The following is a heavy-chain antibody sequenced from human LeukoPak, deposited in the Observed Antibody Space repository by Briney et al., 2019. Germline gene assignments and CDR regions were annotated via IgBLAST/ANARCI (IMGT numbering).Heavy chain of an antibody. CDR1: GFTFSNYG. V-gene: IGHV3-30*02. CDR2: IWSGGTDK. CDR3: GKRLTSWELEY. J-gene: IGHJ4*02. D-gene: IGHD1-26*01. Sequence: GGSLRLSCAASGFTFSNYGMHWARQAPGKGLEWVAVIWSGGTDKYYADSVKGRFTVSRDNSKNTLYLQMNSLRAEDTAVYYCGKRLTSWELEYWGQGTLVTVSS.